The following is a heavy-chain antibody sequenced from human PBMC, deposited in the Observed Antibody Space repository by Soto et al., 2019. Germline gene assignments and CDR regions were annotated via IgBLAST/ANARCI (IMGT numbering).Heavy chain of an antibody. CDR3: AKGSRRLPAAPYYYYYMDV. CDR1: GFTFSSYA. D-gene: IGHD2-2*01. CDR2: ISGSGGST. Sequence: GGSLRLSCAASGFTFSSYAMSWVRQAPGKGLEWVSAISGSGGSTYYADPVKGRFTISRDNFKNTLYLQMNSLRAEDTAVYYCAKGSRRLPAAPYYYYYMDVWGKGTTVTVSS. V-gene: IGHV3-23*01. J-gene: IGHJ6*03.